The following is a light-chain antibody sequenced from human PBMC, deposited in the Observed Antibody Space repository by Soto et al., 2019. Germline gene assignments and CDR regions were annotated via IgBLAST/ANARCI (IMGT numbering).Light chain of an antibody. V-gene: IGKV3-20*01. CDR3: EQYRSSPRT. CDR2: GVS. J-gene: IGKJ1*01. CDR1: QSVSSNY. Sequence: EIVLTQSPGTLSLSPGERATLSCRAIQSVSSNYFAWYQQKPGQAPRLLIYGVSSRPTGIPDRFSGSGSGTDFTLTITRLAREHSAAYSCEQYRSSPRTFGQGTKVDI.